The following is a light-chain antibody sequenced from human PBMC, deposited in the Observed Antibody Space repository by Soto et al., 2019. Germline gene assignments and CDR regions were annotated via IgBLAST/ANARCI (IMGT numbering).Light chain of an antibody. CDR3: QKYYSIPPT. V-gene: IGKV4-1*01. CDR2: WAS. Sequence: DIVMTQSPDSLAVSLGDRATITCKSSQSLLYSSNNKNYLTWYQQKPGQPPKMLIYWASTRESGVPDRFSGSGSGTDFTLTISSLQAEDVAVYYCQKYYSIPPTFGGGTKVDIK. CDR1: QSLLYSSNNKNY. J-gene: IGKJ4*01.